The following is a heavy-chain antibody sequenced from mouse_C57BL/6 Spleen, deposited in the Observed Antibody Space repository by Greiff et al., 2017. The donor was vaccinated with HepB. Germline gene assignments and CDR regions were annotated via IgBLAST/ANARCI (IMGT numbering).Heavy chain of an antibody. CDR2: INPNNGGT. CDR3: ARSGQLRLLFAY. J-gene: IGHJ3*01. Sequence: EVQLQESGPELVKPGASVKISCKASGYTFTDYYMNWVKQSHGKSLEWIGDINPNNGGTSYNQKFKGKATLTVDKSSSTAYMELRSLTSEDSAVYYCARSGQLRLLFAYWGQGTLVTVSA. D-gene: IGHD3-2*02. V-gene: IGHV1-26*01. CDR1: GYTFTDYY.